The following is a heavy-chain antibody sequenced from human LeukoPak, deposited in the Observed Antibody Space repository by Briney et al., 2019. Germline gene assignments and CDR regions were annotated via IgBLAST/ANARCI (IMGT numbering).Heavy chain of an antibody. V-gene: IGHV4-61*02. Sequence: TLSLTCTISGGSVRRGNYYWTWIRQPAGSGLEWIGRIYTSGTTDYNPSLRTRVTISVDASRNQFSLNLSSVTAAGTAVYYCARWSGSVTARNYYYYMDVWGEGTTVTVSS. D-gene: IGHD6-6*01. J-gene: IGHJ6*03. CDR1: GGSVRRGNYY. CDR2: IYTSGTT. CDR3: ARWSGSVTARNYYYYMDV.